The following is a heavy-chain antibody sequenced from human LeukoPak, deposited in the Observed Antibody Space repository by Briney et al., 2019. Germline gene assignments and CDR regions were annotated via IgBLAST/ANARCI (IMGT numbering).Heavy chain of an antibody. Sequence: GGSLRLSCAASGFTFRSSSMNWVRQAPGKGLEWVSYISSSSSTIYYADSVKGRFTISRDNAKNSLYLQMNSLRDEDTAVYYCATTYYDYVWGSYRNWGQGTLVTVSS. D-gene: IGHD3-16*02. CDR2: ISSSSSTI. CDR1: GFTFRSSS. V-gene: IGHV3-48*02. J-gene: IGHJ4*02. CDR3: ATTYYDYVWGSYRN.